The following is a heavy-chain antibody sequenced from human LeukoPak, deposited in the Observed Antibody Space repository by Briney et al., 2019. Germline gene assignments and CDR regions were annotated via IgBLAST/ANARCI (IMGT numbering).Heavy chain of an antibody. D-gene: IGHD5/OR15-5a*01. V-gene: IGHV4-59*01. CDR1: AGSIRSYY. CDR3: ARGVSVYDWFLDY. Sequence: SETLSLTCTVSAGSIRSYYWSWIRQPPGKGLEWLGYIYYSGSTNYNPSLKSRVSISVDTSKNQFSLKLSSVTAADTAVYYCARGVSVYDWFLDYWGQGTLVTVSS. J-gene: IGHJ4*02. CDR2: IYYSGST.